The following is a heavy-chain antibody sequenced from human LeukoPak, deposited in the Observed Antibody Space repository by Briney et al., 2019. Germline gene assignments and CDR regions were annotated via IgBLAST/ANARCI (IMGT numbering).Heavy chain of an antibody. CDR3: TTDGGYSSGWYFDY. CDR1: GFTFSNAW. Sequence: PGGSLRLSCAASGFTFSNAWMSWVRQAPGKGLEWVGRIKSKTDGGTTDYAAPVKGRFTISRDDSKSTLYLQMNSLKTEDTAVYYCTTDGGYSSGWYFDYWGQGTLVTVSS. J-gene: IGHJ4*02. D-gene: IGHD6-19*01. V-gene: IGHV3-15*01. CDR2: IKSKTDGGTT.